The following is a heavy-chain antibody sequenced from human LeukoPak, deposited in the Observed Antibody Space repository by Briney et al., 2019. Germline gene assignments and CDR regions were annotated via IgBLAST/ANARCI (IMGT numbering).Heavy chain of an antibody. Sequence: GGCLRLSCAASGFTVSSNYMSWVRQAPGKGLEWVSVIYSGGSTYYADSVKGRFTISRDNAKNMVYLQMNSLRTEDTAVYYCARGGSGCFDYWGQGSLVTVSS. CDR1: GFTVSSNY. CDR3: ARGGSGCFDY. D-gene: IGHD6-19*01. CDR2: IYSGGST. J-gene: IGHJ4*02. V-gene: IGHV3-66*01.